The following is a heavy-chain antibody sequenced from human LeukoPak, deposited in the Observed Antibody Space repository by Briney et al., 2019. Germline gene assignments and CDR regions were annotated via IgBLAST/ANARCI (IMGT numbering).Heavy chain of an antibody. CDR3: ARGPTSYDSLAGYSPWGYFDY. J-gene: IGHJ4*02. V-gene: IGHV3-23*01. D-gene: IGHD3-9*01. CDR2: ISGSGEST. Sequence: PGGSLRLSCAASGFIRSSYAMSWVRQAPGKGLEWVSGISGSGESTYYADSVRGRSTISRDTSMNTLFLQMNSLRAEDTAVYYCARGPTSYDSLAGYSPWGYFDYWGQGILVTVSS. CDR1: GFIRSSYA.